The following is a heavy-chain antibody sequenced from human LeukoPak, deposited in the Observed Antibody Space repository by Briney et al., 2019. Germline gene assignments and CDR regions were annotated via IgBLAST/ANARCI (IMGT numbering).Heavy chain of an antibody. CDR2: TYYSGST. J-gene: IGHJ3*02. V-gene: IGHV4-59*01. D-gene: IGHD3-9*01. Sequence: ASETLSLTCTVSGGSISSYYWSWIRQPPGKELEWIGYTYYSGSTNYNPSLKSRVTISVDTSKNQFSLKLSSVTAADTAVYYCARDSTYFRAFDIWGQGTMVTVSS. CDR1: GGSISSYY. CDR3: ARDSTYFRAFDI.